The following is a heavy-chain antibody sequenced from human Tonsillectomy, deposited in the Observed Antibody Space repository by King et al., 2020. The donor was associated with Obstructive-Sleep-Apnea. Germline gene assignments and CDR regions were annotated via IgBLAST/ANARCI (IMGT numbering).Heavy chain of an antibody. CDR1: GGSISSGGYY. CDR2: ISYSGST. D-gene: IGHD4-17*01. J-gene: IGHJ4*02. Sequence: VQLQESGPGLVKPSQTLSLTCTVSGGSISSGGYYWSWFRQHPGKGQEWIGYISYSGSTYYNPSLKSRVSISGDTSTNQFSLKLRSVTAADTAVYYCARHPMTTVTTFDYWGQGILVTVSS. CDR3: ARHPMTTVTTFDY. V-gene: IGHV4-31*03.